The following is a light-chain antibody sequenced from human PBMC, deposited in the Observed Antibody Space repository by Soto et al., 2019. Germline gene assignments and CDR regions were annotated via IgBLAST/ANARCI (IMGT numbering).Light chain of an antibody. CDR2: DAS. J-gene: IGKJ4*01. CDR3: QQRSNWPLT. Sequence: DIVLTQSPATLSLSPGERATLACRASQSVSSYFAWYQQKPGQAPRLLIYDASNRATGIPARFSGSGSGTDFTLTISSLEPEDFALYYCQQRSNWPLTFGGGNKVEIK. CDR1: QSVSSY. V-gene: IGKV3-11*01.